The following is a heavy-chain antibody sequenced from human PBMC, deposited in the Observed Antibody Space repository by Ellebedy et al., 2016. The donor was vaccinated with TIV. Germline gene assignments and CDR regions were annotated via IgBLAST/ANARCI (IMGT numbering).Heavy chain of an antibody. Sequence: SETLSLXXAVSGGSISSSNWWSWVRQPPGKGLEWIGEIYHSGSTNYNPSLKSRVTISVDKSKNQFSLKLSSVTAADTAVYYCARDDVVVVTAIGDYYYYYGMDVWGQGTTVTVSS. J-gene: IGHJ6*02. CDR2: IYHSGST. D-gene: IGHD2-21*02. V-gene: IGHV4-4*02. CDR1: GGSISSSNW. CDR3: ARDDVVVVTAIGDYYYYYGMDV.